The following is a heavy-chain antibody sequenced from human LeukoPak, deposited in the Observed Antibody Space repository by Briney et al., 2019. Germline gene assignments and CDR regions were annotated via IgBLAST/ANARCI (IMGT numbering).Heavy chain of an antibody. CDR3: AREWSF. D-gene: IGHD3-10*01. CDR1: GGSINSDNYY. V-gene: IGHV4-61*02. CDR2: ISSSGTT. Sequence: PSQTLSLTCTVSGGSINSDNYYWDWIRQPPGKGLEWIGRISSSGTTNYNPSLNSRVTISLDTSKNQFSLMLNSVTAADTAVYYCAREWSFWGQGTKVTVSS. J-gene: IGHJ3*01.